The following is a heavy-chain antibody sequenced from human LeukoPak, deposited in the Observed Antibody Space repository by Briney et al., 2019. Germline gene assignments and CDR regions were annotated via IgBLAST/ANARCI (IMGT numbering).Heavy chain of an antibody. V-gene: IGHV1-46*01. CDR1: GYTFTSYY. D-gene: IGHD1-14*01. CDR3: ARDTSRITCQPPDC. CDR2: INPSGGNT. J-gene: IGHJ4*02. Sequence: ASVKVSCKSSGYTFTSYYMHWVRQAPGQGLEWMGIINPSGGNTNYAQKLQGRVTMTTDTSTSTAYMELRSLRSDDTAVYYCARDTSRITCQPPDCWGQGTLVTVSS.